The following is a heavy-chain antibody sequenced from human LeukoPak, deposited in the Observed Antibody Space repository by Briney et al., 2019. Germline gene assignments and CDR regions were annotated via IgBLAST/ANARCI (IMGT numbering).Heavy chain of an antibody. CDR1: GFTFSSFG. CDR3: ARDQHYDVLTAFGLDV. D-gene: IGHD3-9*01. Sequence: GGSLRLSCAASGFTFSSFGMHWVRQAPGKGLEWVAFIRHGGTNEYYADSVKGRFTISRDNSKNTLSLLMNGLRVEDTAVYYCARDQHYDVLTAFGLDVWGQGTTVTVSS. CDR2: IRHGGTNE. J-gene: IGHJ6*02. V-gene: IGHV3-30*02.